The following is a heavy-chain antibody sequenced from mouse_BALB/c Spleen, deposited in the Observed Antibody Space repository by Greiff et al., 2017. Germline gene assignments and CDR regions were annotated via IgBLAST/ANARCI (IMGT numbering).Heavy chain of an antibody. V-gene: IGHV4-1*02. CDR2: INPDSSTI. CDR1: GFDFSRYW. CDR3: ARQGGLFDY. Sequence: EVKVVESGGGLVQPGGSLKLSCAASGFDFSRYWMSWVRQAPGKGLEWIGEINPDSSTINYTPSLKDKFIISRDNAKNTLYLQMSKVRSEDTALYYCARQGGLFDYWGQGTTLTVSS. J-gene: IGHJ2*01.